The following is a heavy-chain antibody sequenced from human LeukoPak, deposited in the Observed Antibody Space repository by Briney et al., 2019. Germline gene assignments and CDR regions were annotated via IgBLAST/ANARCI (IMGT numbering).Heavy chain of an antibody. Sequence: GGSLRLSCAASGFTFSSYNMNWVRQAPGKGLEWVSSITSSSNYIYYADSVKGRFTISRDNAKNSLYLQMNSLRAEDTTVYYCARDCWDYGSGSYCGIDYWGQGTMVTVSS. V-gene: IGHV3-21*03. D-gene: IGHD3-10*01. J-gene: IGHJ4*02. CDR3: ARDCWDYGSGSYCGIDY. CDR1: GFTFSSYN. CDR2: ITSSSNYI.